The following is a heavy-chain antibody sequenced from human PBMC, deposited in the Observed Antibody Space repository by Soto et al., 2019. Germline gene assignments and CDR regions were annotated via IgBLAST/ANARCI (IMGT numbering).Heavy chain of an antibody. CDR1: GFTFSSYA. V-gene: IGHV3-64D*08. CDR2: ISSNGGST. Sequence: PGGSLRLSCSASGFTFSSYAMHWVRQAPGKGLEYVSAISSNGGSTYYADSVKGRFTISRDNSKNTLYLQMSSLRAEDTAVYYCVKAPYSSSWYKVNYYGMDVWGQWTTVTVSS. D-gene: IGHD6-13*01. CDR3: VKAPYSSSWYKVNYYGMDV. J-gene: IGHJ6*02.